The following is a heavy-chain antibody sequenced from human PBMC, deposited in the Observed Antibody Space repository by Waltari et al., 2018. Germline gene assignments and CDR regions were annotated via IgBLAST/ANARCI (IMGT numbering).Heavy chain of an antibody. V-gene: IGHV3-74*01. J-gene: IGHJ4*02. Sequence: EVQLVESGGGLVQPGGSLRLSCAASGFPFSSHWMYWVRQTPGKGLVWVSGINSDGSSTSYADSVKGRVTISRDNAKNTLYLQMNSLRAEDTAVYYSVRDSSGTYWGQGTQVTVSS. CDR3: VRDSSGTY. D-gene: IGHD3-22*01. CDR2: INSDGSST. CDR1: GFPFSSHW.